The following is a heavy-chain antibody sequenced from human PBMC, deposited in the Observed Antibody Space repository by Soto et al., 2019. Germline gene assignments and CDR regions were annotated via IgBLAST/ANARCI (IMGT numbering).Heavy chain of an antibody. CDR3: ARERYCSSTSCSIWFDP. CDR2: IIPILGIA. V-gene: IGHV1-69*04. D-gene: IGHD2-2*01. CDR1: TFSSYT. Sequence: TFSSYTISWVRQAPGQGLEWMGRIIPILGIANYAQKFQGRVTITADKSTSTAYMELSSLRSEDTAVYYCARERYCSSTSCSIWFDPWGQGTLVTVSS. J-gene: IGHJ5*02.